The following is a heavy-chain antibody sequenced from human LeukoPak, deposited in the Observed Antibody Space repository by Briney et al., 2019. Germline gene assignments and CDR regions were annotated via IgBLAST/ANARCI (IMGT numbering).Heavy chain of an antibody. V-gene: IGHV4-4*07. CDR2: IYTSGST. D-gene: IGHD1-26*01. Sequence: SETLSLTCTVSGGSISSYYWSWIRQPAGKGLEWIGRIYTSGSTNYNPSLKSRVTMSVDTSKNQFSLKLSSVTAADTAVYYCAIMYSGSPGTAFDIWGQGTMVTVSS. J-gene: IGHJ3*02. CDR1: GGSISSYY. CDR3: AIMYSGSPGTAFDI.